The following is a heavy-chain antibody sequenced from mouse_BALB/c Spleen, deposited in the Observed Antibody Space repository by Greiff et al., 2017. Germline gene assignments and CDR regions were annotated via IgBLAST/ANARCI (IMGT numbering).Heavy chain of an antibody. V-gene: IGHV14-1*02. CDR1: GFNIKDYY. J-gene: IGHJ4*01. D-gene: IGHD1-1*01. CDR2: IDPENGNT. CDR3: ASPLRAMDY. Sequence: VQLKQSGAELVRPGALVKLSCKASGFNIKDYYMHWVKQRPEQGLEWIGWIDPENGNTIYDPKFQGKARITADTSSNTAYLHLSSRTSEDTAIYYWASPLRAMDYWGQGTSVTVSS.